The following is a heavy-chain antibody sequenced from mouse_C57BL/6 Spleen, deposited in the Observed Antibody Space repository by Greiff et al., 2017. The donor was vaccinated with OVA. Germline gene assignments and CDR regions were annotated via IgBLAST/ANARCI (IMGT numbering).Heavy chain of an antibody. CDR3: TRDYYGSILDY. V-gene: IGHV1-15*01. D-gene: IGHD1-1*01. CDR2: IDPETGGT. CDR1: GYTFTDYE. Sequence: VQLQQSGAELVRPGASVTLSCKASGYTFTDYEMHWVKQTPVHGLEWIGAIDPETGGTAYNQKFKGTAILTADKSSSTAYMELRGLTSEDSAVYYCTRDYYGSILDYWGQGTTLTVSS. J-gene: IGHJ2*01.